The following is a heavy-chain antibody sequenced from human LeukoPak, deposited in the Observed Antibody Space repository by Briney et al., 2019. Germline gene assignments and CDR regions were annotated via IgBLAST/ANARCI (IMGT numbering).Heavy chain of an antibody. D-gene: IGHD5-12*01. CDR2: ISSSSSYI. CDR1: GFTFSSYS. J-gene: IGHJ4*02. Sequence: PGGSLRLSCAASGFTFSSYSMNWVRQAPGKGLEWVSSISSSSSYIYYADSVKGRFTISRDNAKNSLYLQMNSLRAEDTAVYYCARGPRAGGYGKNWGQGTLVTVSS. V-gene: IGHV3-21*01. CDR3: ARGPRAGGYGKN.